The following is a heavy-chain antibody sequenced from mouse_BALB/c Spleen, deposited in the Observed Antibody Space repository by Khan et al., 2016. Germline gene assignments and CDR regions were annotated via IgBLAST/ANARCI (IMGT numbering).Heavy chain of an antibody. V-gene: IGHV10S3*01. CDR1: GFTFNNNA. J-gene: IGHJ3*01. CDR2: IRSKSNNYAT. D-gene: IGHD2-14*01. Sequence: EVQLVETGGGLVQPKGSLKLSCVASGFTFNNNAMYWVRQAPGKGLEWVARIRSKSNNYATYYADSVKDRFTISRDDSQSMLYLPMNNLKTEDTAMSYCVRDRSYRYGWFAYWGQGALVAVSA. CDR3: VRDRSYRYGWFAY.